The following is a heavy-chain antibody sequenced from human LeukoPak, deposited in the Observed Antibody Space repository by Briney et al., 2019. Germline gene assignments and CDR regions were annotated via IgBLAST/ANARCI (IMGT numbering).Heavy chain of an antibody. CDR2: IYYSGST. Sequence: SETLSLTCTVSGGSISSYYWSWIRQPPGKGLEWIGYIYYSGSTNYNPSLKSRVTISVDTSKNQFSLKLSSVTAADTAVYYCARPLVDLDDAFDIWGRGTMVTVSS. J-gene: IGHJ3*02. V-gene: IGHV4-59*01. CDR3: ARPLVDLDDAFDI. D-gene: IGHD2-2*01. CDR1: GGSISSYY.